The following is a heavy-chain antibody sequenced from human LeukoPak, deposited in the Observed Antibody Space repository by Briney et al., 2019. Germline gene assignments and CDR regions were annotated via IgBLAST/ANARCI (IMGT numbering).Heavy chain of an antibody. CDR2: ISAYNGNT. Sequence: ASVKVSCKASGYTFTSYGISWVRQAPGQGLEWMGWISAYNGNTNYAQKLQGRVTMTTDTSTSTAYMELRSLRSDDTAVYYCARAGYCSSTSRYRDFDYWGQGTLVTVSS. J-gene: IGHJ4*02. CDR1: GYTFTSYG. V-gene: IGHV1-18*01. CDR3: ARAGYCSSTSRYRDFDY. D-gene: IGHD2-2*01.